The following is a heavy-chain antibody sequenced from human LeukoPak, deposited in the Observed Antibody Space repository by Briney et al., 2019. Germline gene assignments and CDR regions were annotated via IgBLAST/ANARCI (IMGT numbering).Heavy chain of an antibody. J-gene: IGHJ4*02. CDR1: GGSISIYY. V-gene: IGHV4-59*08. CDR2: IYYSGST. D-gene: IGHD2-2*01. CDR3: ARHGKYSSSWYYFDY. Sequence: PSETLSLTCTVAGGSISIYYWSWIRQPPGKGLEWIGYIYYSGSTNYNPSLKSRVTISVDTSKNQFSLKLNSVTAADTAVYYCARHGKYSSSWYYFDYGGQGTLVTVSS.